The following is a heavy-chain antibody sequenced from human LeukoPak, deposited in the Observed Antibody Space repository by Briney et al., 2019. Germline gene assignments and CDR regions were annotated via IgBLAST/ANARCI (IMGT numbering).Heavy chain of an antibody. Sequence: GGSLTLSCAASGFPFSSYWMSWVRQAPGKGLEWVANIKQEGSEKYYVDSERGRFTISRDNAKNSLYLQMNSLRAEDTAVYYCARDSRIAVAGTIWYYFDYWGQGTLVTVSS. D-gene: IGHD6-19*01. CDR2: IKQEGSEK. V-gene: IGHV3-7*01. CDR3: ARDSRIAVAGTIWYYFDY. J-gene: IGHJ4*02. CDR1: GFPFSSYW.